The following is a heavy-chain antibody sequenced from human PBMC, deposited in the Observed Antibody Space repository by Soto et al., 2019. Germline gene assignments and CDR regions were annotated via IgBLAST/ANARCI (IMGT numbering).Heavy chain of an antibody. CDR1: GGSISSSSYY. J-gene: IGHJ5*02. V-gene: IGHV4-61*05. CDR3: ARRLPSLGHSSSWFDP. CDR2: IYYSGST. D-gene: IGHD6-13*01. Sequence: SSETLSLTCTVSGGSISSSSYYWSWIRQPPGKGLEWIGYIYYSGSTNYNPSLKSRVTISVDTSKNQFSLKLSSVTAADTAVYYCARRLPSLGHSSSWFDPWGQGTLVTVSS.